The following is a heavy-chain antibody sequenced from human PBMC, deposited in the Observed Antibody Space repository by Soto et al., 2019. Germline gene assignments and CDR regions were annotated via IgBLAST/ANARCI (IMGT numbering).Heavy chain of an antibody. D-gene: IGHD3-22*01. CDR1: GYTFVSYG. V-gene: IGHV1-18*01. J-gene: IGHJ4*02. CDR3: VRDQYFFDSSGYYDY. CDR2: ISPYNGTT. Sequence: QVQLVQSGAEVKQPGASVKVSCKVSGYTFVSYGIAWVRQAPGQGLEWMGWISPYNGTTNYAQKLQGRVTMTTDTSTSTAYMDLTSLRSDDTAVYYCVRDQYFFDSSGYYDYWGQGTLVTVSS.